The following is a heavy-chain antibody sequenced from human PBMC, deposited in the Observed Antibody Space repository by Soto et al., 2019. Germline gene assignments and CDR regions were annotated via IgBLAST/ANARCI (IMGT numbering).Heavy chain of an antibody. J-gene: IGHJ1*01. CDR2: INPNSGGT. CDR1: GYTFTGYY. CDR3: ASRAPYSSGWEWGAEYFQH. V-gene: IGHV1-2*02. Sequence: ASVKVSCKASGYTFTGYYMHWVRQAPGQGLEWMGWINPNSGGTNYAQKFQGRVTMTRDTSISTAYMELSRLRSDDTAVYYCASRAPYSSGWEWGAEYFQHWGQGTLVTVSS. D-gene: IGHD6-19*01.